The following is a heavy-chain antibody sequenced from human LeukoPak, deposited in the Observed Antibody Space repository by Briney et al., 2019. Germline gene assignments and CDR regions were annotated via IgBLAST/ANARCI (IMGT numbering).Heavy chain of an antibody. Sequence: SETLSLTCTVSDGSISSYYWSWIRQPPGKGLEWIGHVYDSGSTDYNPSLKSRVTISVDTSKNQFSLKLSSVTAADTAVYYCAREFSWSGFFDYWGQGTLVTVSS. D-gene: IGHD3-3*01. CDR3: AREFSWSGFFDY. CDR1: DGSISSYY. J-gene: IGHJ4*02. CDR2: VYDSGST. V-gene: IGHV4-59*01.